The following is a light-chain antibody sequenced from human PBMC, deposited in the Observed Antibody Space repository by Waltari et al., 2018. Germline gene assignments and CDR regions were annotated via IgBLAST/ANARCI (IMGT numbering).Light chain of an antibody. Sequence: QSVLTQPPSASGTPGQRVTISCSGSSSNIGSNSVNWYQHLPGTAPKLLICSDKQRPYGVPDRFSGAKSGAAASLAISGLQSEDEADYYCAAWDVSLNGLVFGGGTKLTVL. CDR3: AAWDVSLNGLV. CDR2: SDK. CDR1: SSNIGSNS. V-gene: IGLV1-44*01. J-gene: IGLJ2*01.